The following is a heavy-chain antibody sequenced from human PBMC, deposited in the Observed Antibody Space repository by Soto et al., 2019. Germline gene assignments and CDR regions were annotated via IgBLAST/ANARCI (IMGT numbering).Heavy chain of an antibody. V-gene: IGHV3-23*01. Sequence: GGSLRLSCAASGFTFSSYAMSWVRQAPGKGLEWVSAISGSGGSTYYADSVKGRFTISRDNSKNTLYLQMNSLRAEDTAVYYCANSPIAPEDYGDYDLSDVDYWGQGTLVTVSS. CDR1: GFTFSSYA. J-gene: IGHJ4*02. CDR2: ISGSGGST. CDR3: ANSPIAPEDYGDYDLSDVDY. D-gene: IGHD4-17*01.